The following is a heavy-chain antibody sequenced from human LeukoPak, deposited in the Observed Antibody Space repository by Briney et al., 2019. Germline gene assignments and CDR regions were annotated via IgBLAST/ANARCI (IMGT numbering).Heavy chain of an antibody. Sequence: ASVKVSCKASGYTFTGYYIHWVRQAPGQGLEWMGWISAYNGNTNYAQKLQGRVTMTTDTSTSTAYMELRSLRSDDTAVYYCARGGSSGYYPDYWGQGTLVTVSS. V-gene: IGHV1-18*04. J-gene: IGHJ4*02. CDR1: GYTFTGYY. CDR3: ARGGSSGYYPDY. CDR2: ISAYNGNT. D-gene: IGHD3-22*01.